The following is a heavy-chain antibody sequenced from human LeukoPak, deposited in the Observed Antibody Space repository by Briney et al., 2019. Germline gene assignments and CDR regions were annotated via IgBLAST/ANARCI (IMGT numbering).Heavy chain of an antibody. D-gene: IGHD3-16*02. Sequence: PSETLSLTCAVYGGSFRGYYWSWIRQPPGKGLEWIGEINHSGSTNYNPSLKSRVTISVDTSKNQFSLKLSSVTAADTAVYYCARVRVPPYDYVWGSYRYFDYWGQGTLVTVSS. V-gene: IGHV4-34*01. CDR1: GGSFRGYY. CDR3: ARVRVPPYDYVWGSYRYFDY. J-gene: IGHJ4*02. CDR2: INHSGST.